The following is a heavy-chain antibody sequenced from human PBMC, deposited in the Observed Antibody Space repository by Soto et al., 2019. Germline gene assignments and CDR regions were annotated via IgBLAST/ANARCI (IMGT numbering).Heavy chain of an antibody. D-gene: IGHD1-26*01. J-gene: IGHJ6*03. Sequence: QVQLVRSGAEVKKPGSSVKVSCKASGGTFSSYTISWVRQAPGQGLEWMGRIIPILGIANYAQKFQGRVTITADKSTSTAYMELSSLRSEDTAVYYCARVGAANYYYYYMDVWGKGTTVTVSS. CDR1: GGTFSSYT. V-gene: IGHV1-69*02. CDR2: IIPILGIA. CDR3: ARVGAANYYYYYMDV.